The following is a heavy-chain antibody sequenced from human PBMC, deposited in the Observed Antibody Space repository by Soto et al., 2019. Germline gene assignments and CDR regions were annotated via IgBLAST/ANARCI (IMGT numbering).Heavy chain of an antibody. CDR1: GFSLSTTAEG. V-gene: IGHV2-5*02. CDR2: IYWDEDE. CDR3: AHGSCSSADCYPNPYLDY. J-gene: IGHJ4*02. D-gene: IGHD2-2*01. Sequence: QITWKESGPTLVKPTQTLTLTCTFSGFSLSTTAEGVGWIRQPPGKALEWLALIYWDEDERYSPSLKGRLTITKDTSKNHVVLTMTNVDPVDTATYYCAHGSCSSADCYPNPYLDYWGQGIVVTVSS.